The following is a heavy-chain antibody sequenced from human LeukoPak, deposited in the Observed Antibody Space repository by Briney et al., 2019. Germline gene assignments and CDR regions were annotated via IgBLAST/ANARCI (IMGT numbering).Heavy chain of an antibody. CDR2: IYYSGST. CDR1: GGSISSSSYY. V-gene: IGHV4-39*07. Sequence: PSETLSLTCTVSGGSISSSSYYWGWIRQPPGKGLEWIGSIYYSGSTYYNPSLKSRLTISLDTSKNQFSLKLSSVTAADTAVYFCGRASRFFDWLLPNWFDPWGQGTLVIVSS. J-gene: IGHJ5*02. CDR3: GRASRFFDWLLPNWFDP. D-gene: IGHD3-9*01.